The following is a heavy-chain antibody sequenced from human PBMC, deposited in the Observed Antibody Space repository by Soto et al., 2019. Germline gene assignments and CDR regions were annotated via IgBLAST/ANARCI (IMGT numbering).Heavy chain of an antibody. Sequence: SVKVSCKASGGTFSSYTISWVRQAPGQGLEWMGRIIPILGIANYAQKFQGRVTITADKSTSTAYMELSSLRSEDTAVYYCARSVAVAGSKFDYWGQGTLVTVSS. CDR3: ARSVAVAGSKFDY. J-gene: IGHJ4*02. D-gene: IGHD6-19*01. CDR1: GGTFSSYT. V-gene: IGHV1-69*02. CDR2: IIPILGIA.